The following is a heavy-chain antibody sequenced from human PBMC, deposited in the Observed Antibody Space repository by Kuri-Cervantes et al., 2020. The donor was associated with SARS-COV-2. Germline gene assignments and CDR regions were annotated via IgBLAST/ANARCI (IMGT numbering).Heavy chain of an antibody. D-gene: IGHD1-1*01. CDR1: GFTSSSYW. J-gene: IGHJ3*02. V-gene: IGHV3-7*05. Sequence: GGSLRLSCAASGFTSSSYWMSWVRQAPGKGLEWVANIKQDGSEKYYVDSVKGRFTISRDNAKNSLYLQMNSLRAEDTAVYYCARGLGTADAFDIWGQGTMVTVSS. CDR2: IKQDGSEK. CDR3: ARGLGTADAFDI.